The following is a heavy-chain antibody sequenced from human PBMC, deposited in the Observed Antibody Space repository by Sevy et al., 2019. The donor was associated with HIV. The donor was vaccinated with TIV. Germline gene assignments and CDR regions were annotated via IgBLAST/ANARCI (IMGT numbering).Heavy chain of an antibody. CDR3: ARDPRYGSGTYYYGLDV. CDR1: GGSISTYY. Sequence: SETLSLTCTVSGGSISTYYWSWIRQPPGKGLEYIGYIYYTGSTSYNPSLQSRVAMSVDGAKNEFSMKLTSVTAADTAVYFCARDPRYGSGTYYYGLDVWGRGTTVTVSS. V-gene: IGHV4-59*01. J-gene: IGHJ6*02. CDR2: IYYTGST. D-gene: IGHD3-10*01.